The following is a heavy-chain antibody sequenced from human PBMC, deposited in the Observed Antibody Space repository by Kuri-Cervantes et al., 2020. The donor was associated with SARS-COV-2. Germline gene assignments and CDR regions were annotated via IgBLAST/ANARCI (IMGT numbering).Heavy chain of an antibody. CDR2: INPSGGRT. CDR3: ARSYSSGWYYYYGMDV. J-gene: IGHJ6*02. D-gene: IGHD6-19*01. V-gene: IGHV1-46*01. Sequence: ASVKVSCKASGYTFTSYYMHWVRQAPGQGLEGMGIINPSGGRTSYAQKFQGRVTMTRDTSTSTVYMELSSLRSEDTAVYYCARSYSSGWYYYYGMDVWGQGTTVTVSS. CDR1: GYTFTSYY.